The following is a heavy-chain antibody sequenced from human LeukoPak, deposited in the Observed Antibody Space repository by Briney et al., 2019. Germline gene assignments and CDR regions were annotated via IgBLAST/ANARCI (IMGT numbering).Heavy chain of an antibody. CDR2: ISYDGSNK. V-gene: IGHV3-30*18. CDR1: GFTFSSYG. Sequence: GGSLRLSCAASGFTFSSYGMHRVRQAPGKGLEWVAVISYDGSNKYYADSVKGRFTISRDNSKNTLYLQMNSLRAEDTAVYYCAKDFSGWYATYYYYGMDVWGQGTTVTVSS. D-gene: IGHD6-19*01. CDR3: AKDFSGWYATYYYYGMDV. J-gene: IGHJ6*02.